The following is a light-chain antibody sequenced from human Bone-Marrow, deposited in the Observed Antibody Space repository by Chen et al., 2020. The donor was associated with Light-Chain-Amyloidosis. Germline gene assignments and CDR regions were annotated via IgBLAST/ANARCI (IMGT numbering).Light chain of an antibody. CDR3: QSADSSGTYEVI. J-gene: IGLJ2*01. CDR1: DLPTKY. Sequence: SYELTHPPSVSVSPGQSARITCSGDDLPTKYAYWYQQKPGQAPVLVIHRDTERPSGISERFSGSSSGTTAALTISGVQAEDEDDYHCQSADSSGTYEVIVGGGTKLTVL. V-gene: IGLV3-25*03. CDR2: RDT.